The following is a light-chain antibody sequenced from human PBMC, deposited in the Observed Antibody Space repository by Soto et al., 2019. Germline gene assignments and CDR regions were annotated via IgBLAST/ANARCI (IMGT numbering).Light chain of an antibody. CDR1: QDIGNY. CDR3: QQHDRPPRT. J-gene: IGKJ4*01. CDR2: DAS. Sequence: DIQMTQSPSSLSASVGDRVTVTCRASQDIGNYLCWYQQRLGKAPKLLIYDASYLEAGVPSRFRGSGSWTDVTFTISRLQPGEFATYDCQQHDRPPRTFGGGTKVEMK. V-gene: IGKV1-33*01.